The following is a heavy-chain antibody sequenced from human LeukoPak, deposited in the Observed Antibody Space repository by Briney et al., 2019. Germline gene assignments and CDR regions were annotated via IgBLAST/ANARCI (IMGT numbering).Heavy chain of an antibody. CDR1: GYTFTSYD. CDR2: MNPNSGNT. J-gene: IGHJ3*02. CDR3: ARYEGSSWYHRGAFDI. D-gene: IGHD6-13*01. V-gene: IGHV1-8*01. Sequence: GASVKVSCKVSGYTFTSYDINWVRQATGQGLEWMGWMNPNSGNTGYAQKFQGRVTMTRNTSISTAYMELSSLRSEDTAVYYCARYEGSSWYHRGAFDIWGQGTMVTVSS.